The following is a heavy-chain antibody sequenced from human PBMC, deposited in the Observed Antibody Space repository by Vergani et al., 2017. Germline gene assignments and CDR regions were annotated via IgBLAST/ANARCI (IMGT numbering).Heavy chain of an antibody. Sequence: QLQLQESGPGLVKPSETLSLTCTVSGGSISSSSYYWGWIRQPPGKGLEWIGSIYYSGSTYYNPSLKSRVTISVDTSKNQFSLKLSSVTAADTAVYYCARDYGGQTPNIYYYDYYMDVWGKGATVTVSS. CDR1: GGSISSSSYY. J-gene: IGHJ6*03. D-gene: IGHD4-23*01. CDR2: IYYSGST. CDR3: ARDYGGQTPNIYYYDYYMDV. V-gene: IGHV4-39*07.